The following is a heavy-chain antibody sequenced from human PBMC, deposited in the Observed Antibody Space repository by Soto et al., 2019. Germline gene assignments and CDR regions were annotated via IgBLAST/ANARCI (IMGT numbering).Heavy chain of an antibody. J-gene: IGHJ4*02. D-gene: IGHD3-16*01. CDR3: ARGRGSQY. V-gene: IGHV1-46*01. CDR1: GYTFTIYY. CDR2: INPSGGST. Sequence: ASVKVSCKASGYTFTIYYMHCVLQAPGQGLDGMGIINPSGGSTSYAQKFQGRVTMTRDTSTSTVYMELSSLRSEDTAVYYCARGRGSQYWGQGTLVTSPQ.